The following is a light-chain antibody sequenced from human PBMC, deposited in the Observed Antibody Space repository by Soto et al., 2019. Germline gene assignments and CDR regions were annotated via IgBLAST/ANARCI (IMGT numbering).Light chain of an antibody. V-gene: IGLV2-14*01. CDR1: SSDVGGYNY. CDR2: EVN. Sequence: QSALTQPASVSGSPGQSITIPCTGTSSDVGGYNYVSWYQQHPGKAPKLMIYEVNNRPSGVSNRFSGSKSGNTASLTISGLQAEDEAYYYCSSHTTSGTLIFGGGTKLTVL. CDR3: SSHTTSGTLI. J-gene: IGLJ2*01.